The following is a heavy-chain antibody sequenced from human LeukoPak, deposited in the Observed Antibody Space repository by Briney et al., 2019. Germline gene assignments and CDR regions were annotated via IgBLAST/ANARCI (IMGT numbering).Heavy chain of an antibody. J-gene: IGHJ4*02. Sequence: GASLKISCKGSGYSFTSYWIGWVRQLPGKGLEWMGIIYPGDSDTRYSPSFQGQVTISADKSISTAYLQWSSLKASDTAMYYCARQIAAADFDYWGQGTLVTVSS. V-gene: IGHV5-51*01. D-gene: IGHD6-13*01. CDR2: IYPGDSDT. CDR1: GYSFTSYW. CDR3: ARQIAAADFDY.